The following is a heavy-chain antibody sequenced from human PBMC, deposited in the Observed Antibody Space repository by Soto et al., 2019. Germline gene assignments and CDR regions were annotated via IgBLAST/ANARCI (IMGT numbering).Heavy chain of an antibody. CDR2: IIPIFGTA. CDR1: GGTFSSYA. CDR3: ASLIAAAGPPHSPRYYYGMDV. D-gene: IGHD6-13*01. Sequence: QVQLVQSGAEVKKPGSSVKVSCKASGGTFSSYAISWVRQAPGQGLEWMGGIIPIFGTADYAQKFQGRVTITADESTSTASMELSSLRSEDTAVYYCASLIAAAGPPHSPRYYYGMDVWGQGTTVTVSS. J-gene: IGHJ6*02. V-gene: IGHV1-69*12.